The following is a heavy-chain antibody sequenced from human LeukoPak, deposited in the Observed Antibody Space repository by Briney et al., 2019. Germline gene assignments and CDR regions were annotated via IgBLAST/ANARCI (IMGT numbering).Heavy chain of an antibody. CDR1: GFTFSSYA. J-gene: IGHJ4*02. CDR3: ARSVPDYTRFDY. V-gene: IGHV3-30-3*01. D-gene: IGHD4-11*01. Sequence: PGGSLRLSCAASGFTFSSYAMHWVRQAPGKGLEWVAVISYDGSNKYYADSVKGRFTISRDNSKNTLYLQMNSLRAEDTAVYYCARSVPDYTRFDYWGQGALVTVSS. CDR2: ISYDGSNK.